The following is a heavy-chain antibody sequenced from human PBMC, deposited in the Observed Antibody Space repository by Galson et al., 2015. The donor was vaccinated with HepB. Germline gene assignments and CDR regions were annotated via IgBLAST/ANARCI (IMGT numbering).Heavy chain of an antibody. CDR2: IWYDGSNK. CDR3: ARGLTYYYDSSGYQDDAFDI. V-gene: IGHV3-33*01. J-gene: IGHJ3*02. CDR1: GFTFSSYG. Sequence: SLRLSCAASGFTFSSYGMHWVRQAPGKGLEWVAVIWYDGSNKYYADSVKGRFTISRDNSKNTLYLQMNSLRAEDTAVYYCARGLTYYYDSSGYQDDAFDIWGQGTMVTVSS. D-gene: IGHD3-22*01.